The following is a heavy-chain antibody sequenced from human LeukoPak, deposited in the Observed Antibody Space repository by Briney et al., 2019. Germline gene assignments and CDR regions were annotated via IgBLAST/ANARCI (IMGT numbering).Heavy chain of an antibody. J-gene: IGHJ4*02. Sequence: GESLKISCKGSGYSFTSYWIGRVRQMPGKGLEWMGIIYPGDSDTRYSPSFQGQVTISADKSISTAYLQWSSLKASDTAMYYCARQLGAITIFGVVQYYFDYWGQGTLVTVSS. CDR1: GYSFTSYW. CDR2: IYPGDSDT. V-gene: IGHV5-51*01. D-gene: IGHD3-3*01. CDR3: ARQLGAITIFGVVQYYFDY.